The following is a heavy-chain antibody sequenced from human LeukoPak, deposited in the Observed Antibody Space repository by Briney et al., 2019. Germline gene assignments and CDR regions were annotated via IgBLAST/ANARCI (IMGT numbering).Heavy chain of an antibody. CDR2: ISGSSSNT. V-gene: IGHV3-11*03. J-gene: IGHJ4*02. Sequence: PGGSLRLSCAASGFXFSDFYISWIRQAPGKGLESISYISGSSSNTNYADSVKGRFTISRDNAKKSLYLQMNSLRAEDTAVYYCTRHPAEGDYWGQGTLVTVSS. D-gene: IGHD2-15*01. CDR1: GFXFSDFY. CDR3: TRHPAEGDY.